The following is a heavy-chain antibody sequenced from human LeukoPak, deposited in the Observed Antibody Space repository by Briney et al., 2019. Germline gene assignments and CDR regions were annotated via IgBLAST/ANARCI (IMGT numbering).Heavy chain of an antibody. D-gene: IGHD2-15*01. J-gene: IGHJ4*02. Sequence: GGSLRVSCAASGFTFDDYAMHWVRQAPGKGLEWVSLISGDGGSTYYADSVKGRFTISRDNSKNSLYLQMNSLRTEDTALYYCAKDTGSSGRHDYFDYWGQGTLVTVSS. CDR3: AKDTGSSGRHDYFDY. V-gene: IGHV3-43*02. CDR1: GFTFDDYA. CDR2: ISGDGGST.